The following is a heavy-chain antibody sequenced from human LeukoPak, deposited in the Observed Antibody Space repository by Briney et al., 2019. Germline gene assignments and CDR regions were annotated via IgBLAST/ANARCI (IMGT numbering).Heavy chain of an antibody. CDR3: ARTGYSSDYYGMDV. J-gene: IGHJ6*02. CDR1: GGSISGSY. CDR2: VYYRGNT. Sequence: PSETVSLTCIVSGGSISGSYWSWIRQPPGKGLEWIGYVYYRGNTNYNPSLKSRVTISVDMSKNQFSLKLRSVTTADSAVYYCARTGYSSDYYGMDVWGQGTTVTVS. D-gene: IGHD6-13*01. V-gene: IGHV4-59*01.